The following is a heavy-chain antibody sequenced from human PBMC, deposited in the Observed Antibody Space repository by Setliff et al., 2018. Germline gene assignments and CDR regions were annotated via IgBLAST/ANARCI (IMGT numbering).Heavy chain of an antibody. V-gene: IGHV1-18*01. J-gene: IGHJ4*02. CDR1: GYTFSHSG. Sequence: ASVQVSCKASGYTFSHSGITWVRQAPGQGLEWMGWISAYTGNTNYAQKLQGRVTMTTDASTNTAYMELRGLSSDDTAVYYCSRLVRYCSKTTCQTASGAEVWGQGTLVTV. CDR2: ISAYTGNT. CDR3: SRLVRYCSKTTCQTASGAEV. D-gene: IGHD2-8*01.